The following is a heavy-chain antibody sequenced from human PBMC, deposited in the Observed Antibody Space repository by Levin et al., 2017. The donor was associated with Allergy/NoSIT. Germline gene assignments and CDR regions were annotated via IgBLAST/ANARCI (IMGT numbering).Heavy chain of an antibody. CDR1: GGSISSYY. CDR3: ARSASTVRGLYYFDY. J-gene: IGHJ4*02. V-gene: IGHV4-4*07. CDR2: IYTSGST. D-gene: IGHD4-17*01. Sequence: SETLSLTCTVSGGSISSYYWSWIRQPAGKGLEWIGRIYTSGSTNYNPSLKSRVTMSVDTSKNQFSLKLSSVTAADTAVYYCARSASTVRGLYYFDYWGQGTLVTVSS.